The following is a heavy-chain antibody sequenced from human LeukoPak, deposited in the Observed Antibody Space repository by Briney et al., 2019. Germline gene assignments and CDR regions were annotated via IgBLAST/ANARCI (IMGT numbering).Heavy chain of an antibody. CDR2: ISYDGSNK. Sequence: PGGSLRLSCAASGFTFSSYAMHWVRQAPGKGLEWVAVISYDGSNKYYADSVKGRFTISRDNSKSTLYLQMNSLRAEDTAVYYCGKDSGIIMAWIHNWGQGTLVTVSS. D-gene: IGHD3-10*01. CDR3: GKDSGIIMAWIHN. J-gene: IGHJ4*02. CDR1: GFTFSSYA. V-gene: IGHV3-30-3*01.